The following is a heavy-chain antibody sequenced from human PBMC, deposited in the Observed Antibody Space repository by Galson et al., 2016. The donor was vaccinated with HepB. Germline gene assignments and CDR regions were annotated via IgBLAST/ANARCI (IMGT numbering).Heavy chain of an antibody. CDR2: VHYSGTT. CDR1: GASISGHY. Sequence: SETLSLTCAVSGASISGHYWSWIRQPPGKGLEWIGYVHYSGTTNYNPSLKSRVSISIDTSKPHFSLRLTSLTAADTAIYFCARDGRAWVGLDVWGQGTTVTVSS. J-gene: IGHJ6*02. D-gene: IGHD3/OR15-3a*01. CDR3: ARDGRAWVGLDV. V-gene: IGHV4-59*11.